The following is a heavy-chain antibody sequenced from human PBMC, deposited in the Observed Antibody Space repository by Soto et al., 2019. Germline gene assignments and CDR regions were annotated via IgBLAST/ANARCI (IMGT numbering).Heavy chain of an antibody. CDR1: GFTFSSHA. Sequence: PGGSLRLSCAASGFTFSSHAMGWLRQAPGTGPEWVAFVDGSGYDTSHADSVKGRFTISRDNSKNTLYVQLNSLRAEDTAIYYCAKLKGADYSASDYWGQGTLVTVSS. D-gene: IGHD4-17*01. CDR3: AKLKGADYSASDY. V-gene: IGHV3-23*01. CDR2: VDGSGYDT. J-gene: IGHJ4*02.